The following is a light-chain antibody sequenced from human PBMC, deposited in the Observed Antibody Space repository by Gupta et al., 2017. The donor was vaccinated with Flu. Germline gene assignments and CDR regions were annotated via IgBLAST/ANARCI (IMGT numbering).Light chain of an antibody. CDR1: SSNIGNNY. CDR3: GTWDNSLSAVV. Sequence: KVTISCSGSSSNIGNNYVSWYQQLPGTAPKLLIYENNKRPSEIPDRFSGSKSCTSASLGITGLQTGDEADYYCGTWDNSLSAVVFGGGTKLTVL. CDR2: ENN. V-gene: IGLV1-51*02. J-gene: IGLJ2*01.